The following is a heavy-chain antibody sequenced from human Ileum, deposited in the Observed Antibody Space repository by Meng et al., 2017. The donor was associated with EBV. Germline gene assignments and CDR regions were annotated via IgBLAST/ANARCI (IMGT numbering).Heavy chain of an antibody. CDR3: ARDGGFSVGATKYDY. CDR2: INPGSGNT. V-gene: IGHV1-3*01. CDR1: GYTFTGYA. J-gene: IGHJ4*02. D-gene: IGHD1-26*01. Sequence: QLVQSGAEVNMPGASIKPSCKASGYTFTGYAIHWVRQAPGQRLEWMGWINPGSGNTKYSQKFQGRVTITRDTSATTVYMDLSSLRSEDTAVFYCARDGGFSVGATKYDYWGQGALVTVSS.